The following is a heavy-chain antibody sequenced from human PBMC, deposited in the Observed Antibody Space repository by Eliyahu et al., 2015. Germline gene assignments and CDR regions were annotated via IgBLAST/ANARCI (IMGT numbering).Heavy chain of an antibody. CDR3: ARDRNSGSYPGAQDYYYYMDV. V-gene: IGHV4-61*02. Sequence: QVQLQESGPGLVKPSQTLSLTCTVPGGSIXSGXYYWXWXRQPAGRGLEWIGRIYTSGSTNYNPSLKSRVTISVDTSKNQFSLKLSSVTAADTAVYYCARDRNSGSYPGAQDYYYYMDVWGKGTTVTVSS. J-gene: IGHJ6*03. D-gene: IGHD1-26*01. CDR2: IYTSGST. CDR1: GGSIXSGXYY.